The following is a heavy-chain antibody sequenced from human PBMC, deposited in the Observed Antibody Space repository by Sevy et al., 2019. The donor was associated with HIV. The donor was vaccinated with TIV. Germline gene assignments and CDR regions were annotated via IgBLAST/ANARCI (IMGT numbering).Heavy chain of an antibody. CDR1: GFIFSNYD. J-gene: IGHJ3*02. CDR2: IGTLADT. Sequence: GGSLRLSCAASGFIFSNYDMHWVRQRTGKGLEWVASIGTLADTFYPDSVKGRFTISRENAKNSLFLQMNDLRVGDTAVYFCTRHGILPYGSGKAFDIWGRGTTVTVSS. D-gene: IGHD3-10*01. V-gene: IGHV3-13*01. CDR3: TRHGILPYGSGKAFDI.